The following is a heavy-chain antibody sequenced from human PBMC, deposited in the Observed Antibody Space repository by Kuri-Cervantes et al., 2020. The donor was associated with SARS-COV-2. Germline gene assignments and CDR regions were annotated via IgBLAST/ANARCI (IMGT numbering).Heavy chain of an antibody. CDR3: ARENILLVPTAVIGADYHYYYIDV. J-gene: IGHJ6*03. CDR1: GYTFTSYA. D-gene: IGHD2-2*01. V-gene: IGHV1-3*01. CDR2: INAGNGNT. Sequence: ASVKVSCKASGYTFTSYAMHWVRQAPGQRLEWMGWINAGNGNTKYSQKFQGRVTITRDTSATTAYMDLSSLTSEDTAVYYCARENILLVPTAVIGADYHYYYIDVWGEGTTVTVSS.